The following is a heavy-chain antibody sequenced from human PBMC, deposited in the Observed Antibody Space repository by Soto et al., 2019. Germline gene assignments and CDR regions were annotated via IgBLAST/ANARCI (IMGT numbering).Heavy chain of an antibody. D-gene: IGHD3-10*01. J-gene: IGHJ6*02. CDR2: ISGYNGDT. V-gene: IGHV1-18*01. CDR1: GYTFTNHG. Sequence: QVQLVQSGAEVKKPGASVKVSCKAYGYTFTNHGINWVRQAPGQGLEWMGWISGYNGDTNYAQKLQGRVTMTTDTPTSTVYMELRSLRSDDTAVYYCARGWDYYGSRSPPNMDVWGQGTTVTVSS. CDR3: ARGWDYYGSRSPPNMDV.